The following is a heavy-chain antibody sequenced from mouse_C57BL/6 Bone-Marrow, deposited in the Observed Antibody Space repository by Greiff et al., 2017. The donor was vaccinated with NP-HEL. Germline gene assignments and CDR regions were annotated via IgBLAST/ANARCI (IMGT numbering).Heavy chain of an antibody. CDR2: ISSGSSTI. CDR1: GFTFSDYG. Sequence: EVKLMESGGGLVKPGGSLKLSCAASGFTFSDYGMHWVRQAPEKGLEWVAYISSGSSTIYYADTVKGRFTISRDNAKNTLFLQMTSLRSEDTAMYYCARGILYQAYWGQGTLVTVSA. CDR3: ARGILYQAY. V-gene: IGHV5-17*01. D-gene: IGHD1-1*01. J-gene: IGHJ3*01.